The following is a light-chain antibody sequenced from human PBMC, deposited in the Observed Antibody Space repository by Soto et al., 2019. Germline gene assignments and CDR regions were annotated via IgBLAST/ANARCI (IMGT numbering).Light chain of an antibody. CDR2: DVS. CDR1: SSDIGGYDY. CDR3: SSFTSSTTRV. J-gene: IGLJ1*01. Sequence: QSVLTQPASVSGSPGQSITISCTGSSSDIGGYDYVSWYQQYPGKAPKLMIYDVSNRPSGVSNRFSGSKSGNTASLTISGLQADDEDDYYCSSFTSSTTRVFGTGTKVTVL. V-gene: IGLV2-14*03.